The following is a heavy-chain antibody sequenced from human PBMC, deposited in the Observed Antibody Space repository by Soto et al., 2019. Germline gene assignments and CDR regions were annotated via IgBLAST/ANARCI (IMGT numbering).Heavy chain of an antibody. CDR3: TGGNTGHCDH. J-gene: IGHJ4*02. CDR1: GFMFSDAN. Sequence: EVQLVESGGGLVQPGGSLKLSCAASGFMFSDANIDWVRQAPGKGLEWVGRIKSRASGYSTTYAASVKGVFTMSRDDSKSTAFLQLNSLKISDTAVYFCTGGNTGHCDHWCQGTLVTVSS. V-gene: IGHV3-73*02. CDR2: IKSRASGYST. D-gene: IGHD1-1*01.